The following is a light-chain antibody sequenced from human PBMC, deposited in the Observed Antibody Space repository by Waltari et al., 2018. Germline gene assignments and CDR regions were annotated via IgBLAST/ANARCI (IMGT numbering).Light chain of an antibody. CDR1: ESVLYSSNNKNH. V-gene: IGKV4-1*01. J-gene: IGKJ4*01. Sequence: DIVITQSPESLAVSLGERATIKCKSSESVLYSSNNKNHLAWYQQKPGQPPKLLLYWASTRKSGVPDRFSGSGSETDFTLTVTSLQAEDVAVYYCQQYYSTPLTFGGGTKVEIK. CDR2: WAS. CDR3: QQYYSTPLT.